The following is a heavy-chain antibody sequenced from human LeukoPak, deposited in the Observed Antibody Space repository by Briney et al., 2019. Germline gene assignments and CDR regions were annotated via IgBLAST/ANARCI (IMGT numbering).Heavy chain of an antibody. CDR1: GFTFSSYG. CDR2: ISGSGGST. V-gene: IGHV3-23*01. Sequence: GGTLRLSCAASGFTFSSYGMSWVRQAPGKGLEWVSAISGSGGSTYYADSVKGRFTISRDNAKNSLYLQMNSLRAEDTAVYYCARDSGGGNSGYWGQGTLVTVSS. CDR3: ARDSGGGNSGY. J-gene: IGHJ4*02. D-gene: IGHD4-23*01.